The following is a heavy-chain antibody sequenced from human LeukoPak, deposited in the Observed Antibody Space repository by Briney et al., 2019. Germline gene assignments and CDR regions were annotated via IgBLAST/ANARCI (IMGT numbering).Heavy chain of an antibody. CDR1: GGSVSSGSYY. J-gene: IGHJ3*02. D-gene: IGHD2-15*01. CDR2: IYYSGST. CDR3: ARADCSGGSCYAFDI. Sequence: SETLSLTCTVSGGSVSSGSYYWSWIRQPPGKGLEWIGYIYYSGSTNYNPSLKSRVTMSVDTSKNQFSLKLSSVTAADTAVYYCARADCSGGSCYAFDIWGQGTMVTVSS. V-gene: IGHV4-61*01.